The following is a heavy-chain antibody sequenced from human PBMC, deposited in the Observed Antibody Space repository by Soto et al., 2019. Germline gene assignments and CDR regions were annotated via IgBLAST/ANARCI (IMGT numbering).Heavy chain of an antibody. CDR2: IYYSGST. CDR1: GGSVSSGDYY. CDR3: ARDHDGPSYYFDY. Sequence: SETLSLTCTVSGGSVSSGDYYWSWIRQHPGKGLEWIGYIYYSGSTNYNPSLKSRVTISVDTSKNQFSLMLSSVTAADTAVYYCARDHDGPSYYFDYWGQGTLVTVSS. V-gene: IGHV4-61*08. D-gene: IGHD6-6*01. J-gene: IGHJ4*02.